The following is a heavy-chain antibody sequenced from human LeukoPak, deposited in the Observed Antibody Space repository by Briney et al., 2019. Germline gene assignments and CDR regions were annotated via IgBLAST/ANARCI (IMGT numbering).Heavy chain of an antibody. CDR2: IYPSDSDT. V-gene: IGHV5-51*01. CDR1: GYGFTSYW. J-gene: IGHJ4*02. D-gene: IGHD3-22*01. Sequence: GESLKISCKGSGYGFTSYWIGWVRQMPGKGLEWMGIIYPSDSDTTYSPSFQGQVTISADKSISTAYLQWSSLKASDTAIYYCARQHYYDSSGYFLDYWGQGTLVTVSS. CDR3: ARQHYYDSSGYFLDY.